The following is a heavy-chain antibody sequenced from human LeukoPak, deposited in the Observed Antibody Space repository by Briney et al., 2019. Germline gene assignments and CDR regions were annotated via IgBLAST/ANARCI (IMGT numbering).Heavy chain of an antibody. Sequence: SQTLSLTCAISGDSVSSNSAAWNWIRQSPSRGLEWLGRTYYRSKWYNDYAVSVNSRITINPATSKTQFSLQLNSVTPEDTAVYYCARDTYYYDSSGPAVRRWFDPWGQGALVTVSS. D-gene: IGHD3-22*01. J-gene: IGHJ5*02. CDR2: TYYRSKWYN. CDR3: ARDTYYYDSSGPAVRRWFDP. CDR1: GDSVSSNSAA. V-gene: IGHV6-1*01.